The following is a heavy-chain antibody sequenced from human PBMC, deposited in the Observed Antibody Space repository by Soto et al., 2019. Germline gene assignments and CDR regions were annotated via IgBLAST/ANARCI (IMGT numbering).Heavy chain of an antibody. CDR1: GFTFSSSG. Sequence: GGSLRLSCAAAGFTFSSSGMHWVRQAPGKGLEWVAVISYDGSNKYYADSVKGRFAISRDYSKNTLSLQMNSLRAEDTAVYYCAKGSRVGATSNYYYGLDVWGQGTTVTVSS. V-gene: IGHV3-30*18. D-gene: IGHD1-26*01. CDR2: ISYDGSNK. CDR3: AKGSRVGATSNYYYGLDV. J-gene: IGHJ6*02.